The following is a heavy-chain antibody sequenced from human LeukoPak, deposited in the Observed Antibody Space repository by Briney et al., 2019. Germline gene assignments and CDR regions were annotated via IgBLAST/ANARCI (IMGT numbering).Heavy chain of an antibody. CDR3: ARGLLPEKRPLYYYYYGMDV. CDR1: GKTLSDLS. V-gene: IGHV1-24*01. J-gene: IGHJ6*02. Sequence: GASVKVSCKVSGKTLSDLSIHWLRQPPGKGLEWLGGSDPEDGERIYAQMFQGRVTMTEDTSIDTAYMELSSLRAEDTAVYYCARGLLPEKRPLYYYYYGMDVWGQGTTVTVSS. CDR2: SDPEDGER.